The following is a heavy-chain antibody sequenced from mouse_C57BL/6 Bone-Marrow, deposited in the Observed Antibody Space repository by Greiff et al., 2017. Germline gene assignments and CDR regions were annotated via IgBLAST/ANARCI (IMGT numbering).Heavy chain of an antibody. J-gene: IGHJ3*01. D-gene: IGHD2-4*01. Sequence: VKLQQPGTELVKPGASVKLSCKASGYTFTSYWMHWVKQRPGQGLEWIGNINPSNGGTNYNEKFKSKATLTVDKSSSTAYMQLSSLTSEDSAVYYCARGCYDYDEAWFAYWGQGTLGTVSA. CDR2: INPSNGGT. CDR3: ARGCYDYDEAWFAY. V-gene: IGHV1-53*01. CDR1: GYTFTSYW.